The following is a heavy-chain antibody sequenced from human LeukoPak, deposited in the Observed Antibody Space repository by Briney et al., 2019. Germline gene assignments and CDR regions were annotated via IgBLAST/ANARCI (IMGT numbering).Heavy chain of an antibody. J-gene: IGHJ6*02. CDR3: ARGGDIVVVPAAPIPYYYYGMDV. D-gene: IGHD2-2*01. CDR1: GGSISSYY. CDR2: IYYSGST. Sequence: SETLSLTCTVSGGSISSYYWSWIRQPPGKGLEWIGYIYYSGSTNYNPSLKSRVTISVDTSKNQFSLKLSSVTAADTAVYYCARGGDIVVVPAAPIPYYYYGMDVWGQGTTVTVSS. V-gene: IGHV4-59*01.